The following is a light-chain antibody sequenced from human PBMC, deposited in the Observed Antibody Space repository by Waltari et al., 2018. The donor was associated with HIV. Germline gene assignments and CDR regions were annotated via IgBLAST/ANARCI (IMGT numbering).Light chain of an antibody. CDR1: RSDVGGSPY. J-gene: IGLJ1*01. CDR2: EVS. V-gene: IGLV2-14*01. CDR3: SSYTSSSTLV. Sequence: QSALPHPASVSGSPGPSLTIPCTGTRSDVGGSPYVPWYQQHPGKAPKLMIYEVSNRPSGVSNRFSGSKAGNTASLTISGLQAEDEADYYCSSYTSSSTLVFGTGTKVTVL.